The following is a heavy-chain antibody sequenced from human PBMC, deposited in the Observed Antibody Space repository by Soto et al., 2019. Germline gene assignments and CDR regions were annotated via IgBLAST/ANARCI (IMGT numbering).Heavy chain of an antibody. J-gene: IGHJ4*02. V-gene: IGHV1-18*01. D-gene: IGHD1-1*01. Sequence: QVHLVQSGAEVKKPGASVKVSCKASGYTFTSYGITWVRQVPGQGLEWMGWISAHNGNTDYAQKLQGRVIVTRDTSTSIAYMELRSLRSDDTAVYYCARGRYGDYWGQGALVTVSS. CDR1: GYTFTSYG. CDR2: ISAHNGNT. CDR3: ARGRYGDY.